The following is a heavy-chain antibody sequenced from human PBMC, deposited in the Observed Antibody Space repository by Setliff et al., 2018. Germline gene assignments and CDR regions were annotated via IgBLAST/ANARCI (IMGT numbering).Heavy chain of an antibody. Sequence: PGGSLRLSCAASGFTFDDYVMSWVRQAPGKGLEWVSYISSSSSTIYYADSVKGRFTISRDNAKNSLYLQMDSLRVEDTAIYYCTKDPRTVPGYYFDSWGQGILVTVSS. CDR1: GFTFDDYV. D-gene: IGHD6-19*01. CDR2: ISSSSSTI. J-gene: IGHJ4*02. CDR3: TKDPRTVPGYYFDS. V-gene: IGHV3-48*01.